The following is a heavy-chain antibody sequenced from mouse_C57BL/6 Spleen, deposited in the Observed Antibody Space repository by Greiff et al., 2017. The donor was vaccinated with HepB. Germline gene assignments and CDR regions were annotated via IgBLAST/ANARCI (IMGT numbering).Heavy chain of an antibody. J-gene: IGHJ3*01. D-gene: IGHD1-1*01. CDR1: GYTFTDYY. V-gene: IGHV1-26*01. CDR3: AAHYYGSSYEAY. Sequence: EVQLQQSGPELVKPGASVKISCKASGYTFTDYYMNWVKQSHGKSLEWIGDINPNNGGTSYNQKFKGKATLTVDKSSSTAYMELRSLTSEDSAVYYCAAHYYGSSYEAYWGQGTLVTVSA. CDR2: INPNNGGT.